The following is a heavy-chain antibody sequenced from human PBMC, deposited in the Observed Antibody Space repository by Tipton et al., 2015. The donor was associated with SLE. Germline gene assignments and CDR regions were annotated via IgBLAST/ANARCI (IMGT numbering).Heavy chain of an antibody. D-gene: IGHD6-25*01. Sequence: PLRLSCAASGFTFSSYAMHWVRQAPGKGLEWVAVISYDGSNKYYADSVKGRFTISRDNSKNTLYLQMNSLRAEDTAVYYCARTARDDAFDIWGQGTMVTVSS. CDR2: ISYDGSNK. CDR1: GFTFSSYA. V-gene: IGHV3-30*04. CDR3: ARTARDDAFDI. J-gene: IGHJ3*02.